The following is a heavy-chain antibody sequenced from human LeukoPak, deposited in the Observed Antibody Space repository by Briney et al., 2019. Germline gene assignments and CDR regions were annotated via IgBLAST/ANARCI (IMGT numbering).Heavy chain of an antibody. Sequence: GGSLRLACAASGFTFSSDSMNWGRQAPGKGVEWVSYSSSCSSPSSYTDSVMGRFNISRDNAKNHLYLQMKSRGAGDTAVYYCARDGITPPGIFNFDCWGQGTLVTDSS. CDR3: ARDGITPPGIFNFDC. D-gene: IGHD2-21*01. CDR1: GFTFSSDS. J-gene: IGHJ4*02. V-gene: IGHV3-48*01. CDR2: SSSCSSPS.